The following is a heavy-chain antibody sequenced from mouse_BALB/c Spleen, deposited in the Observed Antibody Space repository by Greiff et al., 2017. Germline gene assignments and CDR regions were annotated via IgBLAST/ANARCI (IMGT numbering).Heavy chain of an antibody. CDR2: ISYSGST. D-gene: IGHD2-4*01. Sequence: EVKLLESGPGLVKPSQSLSLTCTVTGYSITSDYAWNWLRQFPVNKLEWMGYISYSGSTSYNPSLKSRISITRDTSKNQFFLQLNSVTTEDTATYYCASNYDGFDYWGQGTTLTVSS. CDR3: ASNYDGFDY. J-gene: IGHJ2*01. V-gene: IGHV3-2*02. CDR1: GYSITSDYA.